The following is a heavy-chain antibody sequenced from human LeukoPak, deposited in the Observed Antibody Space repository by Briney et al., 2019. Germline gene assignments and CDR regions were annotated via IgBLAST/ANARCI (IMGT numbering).Heavy chain of an antibody. J-gene: IGHJ5*02. V-gene: IGHV4-61*01. CDR2: IYYSGST. CDR1: VGSVSSGSYY. Sequence: SETLSLTCTVSVGSVSSGSYYWSWIRQPPGKGLEWIGYIYYSGSTNYNPSLKSRVTISVDTSKNQFSLKLSSVTAADTAVYYCARVRRSCSGGSCHHWFDPWGQGTLVTVSS. D-gene: IGHD2-15*01. CDR3: ARVRRSCSGGSCHHWFDP.